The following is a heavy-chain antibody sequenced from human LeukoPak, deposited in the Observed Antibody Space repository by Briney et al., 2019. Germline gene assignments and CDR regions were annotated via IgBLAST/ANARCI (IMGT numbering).Heavy chain of an antibody. D-gene: IGHD1-26*01. CDR3: AREEVGATAY. CDR2: ISSSSSYI. CDR1: RFTFSSYS. V-gene: IGHV3-21*01. Sequence: GGSLRLSCAASRFTFSSYSMNWVRQAPGKGLEWVSSISSSSSYIYYADSVKGRFTISRDNAKNSLYLQMNSLRAEDTAVYYCAREEVGATAYWGQGTLVTVSS. J-gene: IGHJ4*02.